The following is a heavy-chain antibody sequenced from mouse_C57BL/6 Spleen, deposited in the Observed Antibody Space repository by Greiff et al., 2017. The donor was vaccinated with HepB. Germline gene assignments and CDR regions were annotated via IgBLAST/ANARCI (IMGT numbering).Heavy chain of an antibody. V-gene: IGHV1-76*01. CDR1: GYTFTDDY. CDR3: AREGESSGYEYNAMDD. J-gene: IGHJ4*01. Sequence: QVQLQQSGAELVRPGASVKLSCKASGYTFTDDYINWVKQRPGQGLEWIARIYPGSGNTYYNEKFKGKATLTAEKSSSTGYMQLSSLTSEDSAVYVWAREGESSGYEYNAMDDWGKGTSVTVSS. D-gene: IGHD3-2*02. CDR2: IYPGSGNT.